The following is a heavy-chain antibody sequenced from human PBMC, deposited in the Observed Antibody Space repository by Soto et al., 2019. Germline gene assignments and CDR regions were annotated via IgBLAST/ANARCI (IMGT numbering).Heavy chain of an antibody. Sequence: PSETLSLTCAVYGGSFSGYYWSWIRQPPGKGLEWIGEINHSGSTNYNPSLKSRVTISVDTSKNQFSLKLSSVTAADTAVYYCARGTNLYCYYGMDVSCQAPTVT. CDR3: ARGTNLYCYYGMDV. CDR1: GGSFSGYY. J-gene: IGHJ6*02. CDR2: INHSGST. V-gene: IGHV4-34*01.